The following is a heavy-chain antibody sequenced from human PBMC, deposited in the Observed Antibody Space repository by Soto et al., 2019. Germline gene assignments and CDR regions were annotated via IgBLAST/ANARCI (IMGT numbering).Heavy chain of an antibody. V-gene: IGHV4-59*08. Sequence: QVQLQESGPGLVKPSETLSLTCTVSGASINSHYWSWIRQPPGKGLEWIGYIYYTGTTNYNPSLKGRVTIALDTSKNQFSLKVTSVTAADTAIYYCARREVFDIWGQGTMVTVSS. J-gene: IGHJ3*02. CDR2: IYYTGTT. CDR3: ARREVFDI. CDR1: GASINSHY.